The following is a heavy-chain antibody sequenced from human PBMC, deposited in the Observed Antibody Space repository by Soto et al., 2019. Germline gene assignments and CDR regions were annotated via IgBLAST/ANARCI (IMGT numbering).Heavy chain of an antibody. Sequence: ASVKVSCKASGYTFTSYGISWVRQAPGQGLEWMGWISAYNGNTNYAQKLQGRVTMTTDTSTSTAYMELRSLRSDDTAVYYCARADYPVVAATMNDYWGQGTLVTASS. D-gene: IGHD2-15*01. CDR2: ISAYNGNT. J-gene: IGHJ4*02. CDR1: GYTFTSYG. V-gene: IGHV1-18*01. CDR3: ARADYPVVAATMNDY.